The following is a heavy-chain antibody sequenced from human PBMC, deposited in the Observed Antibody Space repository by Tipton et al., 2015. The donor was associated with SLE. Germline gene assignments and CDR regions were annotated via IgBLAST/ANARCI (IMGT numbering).Heavy chain of an antibody. CDR1: GFTFDDYT. CDR2: ISWDGGST. D-gene: IGHD4-23*01. V-gene: IGHV3-43*01. Sequence: SLRLSCAASGFTFDDYTMHWVRQAPGKGLEWVSLISWDGGSTYYADSVKGRFTISRDNSKNSLYLQMNSLRTEDTALYYCAKGKPVGYYMDVRGKGTTVTISS. J-gene: IGHJ6*03. CDR3: AKGKPVGYYMDV.